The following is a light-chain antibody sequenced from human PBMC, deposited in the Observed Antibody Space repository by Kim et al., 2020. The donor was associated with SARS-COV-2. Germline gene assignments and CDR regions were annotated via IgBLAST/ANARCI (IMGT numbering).Light chain of an antibody. CDR3: QQRSQWPIT. CDR1: QSVGNF. Sequence: ENVLTQSPATLSLSPGERATLSCRASQSVGNFLAWYQQKHGQAPRLLIFDASHRATGIPARFSGSGSGTDFTLSISSLEPEDFAIYYCQQRSQWPITFGQGTRLEIK. J-gene: IGKJ5*01. V-gene: IGKV3-11*01. CDR2: DAS.